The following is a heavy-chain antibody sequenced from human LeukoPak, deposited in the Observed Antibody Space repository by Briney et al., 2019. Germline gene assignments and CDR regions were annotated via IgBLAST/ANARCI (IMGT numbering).Heavy chain of an antibody. CDR2: ISYDGNDK. CDR1: GFTFGNYA. D-gene: IGHD6-19*01. Sequence: PGGSLRLSCAASGFTFGNYAMHWVRQAPGKGLEWVAFISYDGNDKYYADSVKGRFTISRDNSKNTLYLQMNSLRAEDTAVYYCAKDPPNYSSGWSLDYWGQGTLVTVSS. J-gene: IGHJ4*02. CDR3: AKDPPNYSSGWSLDY. V-gene: IGHV3-30*04.